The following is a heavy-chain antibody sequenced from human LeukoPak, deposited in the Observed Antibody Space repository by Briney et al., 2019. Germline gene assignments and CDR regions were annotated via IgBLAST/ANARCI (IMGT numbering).Heavy chain of an antibody. Sequence: SVKVSCKASGGTFSSYAISWVRQAPGQGLEWMGGIIPIFGTANYAQKFQGRVTMTRDTSTSTVYMELSSLRSEDTAVYYCASSITMIVVAFDYWGQGTLVTVSS. D-gene: IGHD3-22*01. CDR1: GGTFSSYA. CDR3: ASSITMIVVAFDY. CDR2: IIPIFGTA. J-gene: IGHJ4*02. V-gene: IGHV1-69*05.